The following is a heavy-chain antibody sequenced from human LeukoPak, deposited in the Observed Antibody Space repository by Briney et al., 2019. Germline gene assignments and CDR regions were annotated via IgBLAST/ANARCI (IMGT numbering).Heavy chain of an antibody. CDR3: ARPSGSGWYWSIYYFDY. Sequence: PGGSLRLSCAASGFTFSSYAMSWVRQAPGKGLYWVSAISGSVGSTYYADSVKGRFTISRDNAKNSLYLQMNSLRAEDTAVYYCARPSGSGWYWSIYYFDYWGQGTLVTVSS. CDR1: GFTFSSYA. V-gene: IGHV3-23*01. CDR2: ISGSVGST. D-gene: IGHD6-19*01. J-gene: IGHJ4*02.